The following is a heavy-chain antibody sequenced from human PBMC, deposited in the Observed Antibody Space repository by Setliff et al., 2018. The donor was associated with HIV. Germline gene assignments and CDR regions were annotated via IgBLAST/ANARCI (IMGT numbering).Heavy chain of an antibody. CDR3: ARDPAIYFDF. CDR2: MYTTVDA. V-gene: IGHV4-4*07. J-gene: IGHJ4*02. D-gene: IGHD2-2*01. Sequence: SETLSLTCTVTGASVGNYSWSWIRQSAGKGLEWIGRMYTTVDAAYNPSLKSRVIMSVDTSKNQISLKLTSVTAADTAMYYCARDPAIYFDFWGQGVLVTVSS. CDR1: GASVGNYS.